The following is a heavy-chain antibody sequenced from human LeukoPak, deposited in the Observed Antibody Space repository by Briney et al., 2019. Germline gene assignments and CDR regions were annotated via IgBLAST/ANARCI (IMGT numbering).Heavy chain of an antibody. CDR3: AKIEGSSSYYFDY. V-gene: IGHV3-21*01. J-gene: IGHJ4*02. CDR2: ISISSSYI. Sequence: GGSLRLSCAASGFTFSSYSMNWVRQAPGKGLEWVSPISISSSYIYYADSVKGRLTIARDNSKNTLYLQMSSLRTEDTAVYYCAKIEGSSSYYFDYWGQGTLVTVSS. CDR1: GFTFSSYS. D-gene: IGHD6-6*01.